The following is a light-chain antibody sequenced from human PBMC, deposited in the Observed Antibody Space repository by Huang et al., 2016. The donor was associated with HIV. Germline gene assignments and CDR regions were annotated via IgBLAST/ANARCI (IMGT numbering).Light chain of an antibody. CDR1: HDINLS. Sequence: DIQMTQSPASLSASVGDRVTITCQASHDINLSLNWYQQKPGKAPKLLIYDASYLETGVPSRFSGRGSGTDFTFTISSLQSEDIGTYYCQQYDRVPITFGGGTTVEVK. J-gene: IGKJ4*01. CDR2: DAS. V-gene: IGKV1-33*01. CDR3: QQYDRVPIT.